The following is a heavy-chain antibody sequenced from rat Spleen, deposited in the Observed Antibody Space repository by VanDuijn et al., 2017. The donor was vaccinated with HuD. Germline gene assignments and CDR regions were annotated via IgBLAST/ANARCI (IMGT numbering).Heavy chain of an antibody. CDR3: ARQDNSGYWAFDY. J-gene: IGHJ2*01. Sequence: EVQLVESDGGLVQSGRSLKLSCVASGFIFSDHYVAWARQAPTKGLEWVATINYDGSSTFYRDSVKGRFTLSRDNAKSTLYLQMDSLRSEDTASYYCARQDNSGYWAFDYWGQGVMVTVSS. V-gene: IGHV5-29*01. CDR1: GFIFSDHY. CDR2: INYDGSST. D-gene: IGHD4-3*01.